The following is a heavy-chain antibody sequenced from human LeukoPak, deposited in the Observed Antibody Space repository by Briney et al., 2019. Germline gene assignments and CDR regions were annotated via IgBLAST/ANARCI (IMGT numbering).Heavy chain of an antibody. D-gene: IGHD3-10*01. CDR2: ISGSGGST. J-gene: IGHJ4*02. Sequence: GGSLRLSCAASGFTFSSYAMSWVRQAPGKGLEWVSAISGSGGSTYYADSVKGRFTISRDNSKNTLYLQMNSLRAEDTAVYYCAKAYYYGSGRDPYYFDYWGQGTLVTVSS. CDR3: AKAYYYGSGRDPYYFDY. CDR1: GFTFSSYA. V-gene: IGHV3-23*01.